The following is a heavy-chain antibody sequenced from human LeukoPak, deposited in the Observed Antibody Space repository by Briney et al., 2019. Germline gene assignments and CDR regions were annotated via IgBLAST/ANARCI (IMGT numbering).Heavy chain of an antibody. J-gene: IGHJ4*02. CDR1: GGSISSGGYS. CDR3: VSMGATWGFDY. CDR2: IYHSGST. Sequence: SETLSLTCAVSGGSISSGGYSWSWIRQPPGKGLEWIGYIYHSGSTYYNPSLKSRVTISVDRSKNQFSLKLSSVTAADTAVYYCVSMGATWGFDYWGQGTLVTVSS. V-gene: IGHV4-30-2*01. D-gene: IGHD1-26*01.